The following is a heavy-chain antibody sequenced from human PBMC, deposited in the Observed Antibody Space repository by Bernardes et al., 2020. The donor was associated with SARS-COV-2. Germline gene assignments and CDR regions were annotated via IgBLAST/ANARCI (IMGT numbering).Heavy chain of an antibody. CDR3: AITILYSRNWFYFDY. D-gene: IGHD6-13*01. CDR2: ITNSGGNT. J-gene: IGHJ4*02. CDR1: GFTFSSYA. V-gene: IGHV3-23*01. Sequence: GSLRLSCAASGFTFSSYAMSWVRQAPGKGLEWVSTITNSGGNTYYADSVKGRFTISRDNSKNTLYLQMNSLRAEDTAIYYCAITILYSRNWFYFDYWGQGTLVTVSS.